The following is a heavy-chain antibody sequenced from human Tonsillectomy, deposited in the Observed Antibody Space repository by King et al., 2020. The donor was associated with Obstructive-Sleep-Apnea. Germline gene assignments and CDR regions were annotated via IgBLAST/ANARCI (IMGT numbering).Heavy chain of an antibody. CDR3: ARSDHAFDY. V-gene: IGHV4-30-4*01. Sequence: VQLQESGPGLVKPSQTLSLTCTVSGGSISSGYYFWTWIRQPPGKGLEWIGYINYTGSTYYNPSLTSRLTISVDTSKNRFSLNLISVPAADTAVYYCARSDHAFDYWGQGTLVTVSS. J-gene: IGHJ4*02. CDR1: GGSISSGYYF. CDR2: INYTGST.